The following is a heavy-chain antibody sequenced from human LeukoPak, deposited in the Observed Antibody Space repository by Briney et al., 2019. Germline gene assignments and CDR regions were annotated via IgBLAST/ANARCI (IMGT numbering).Heavy chain of an antibody. V-gene: IGHV3-7*01. D-gene: IGHD2-15*01. Sequence: GGSLRLSCAASGFTFSSYWMSWVRQAPGKGLEWVANIKQDGSEKYYVDSVKGRFTISRDNSKNTLYLQMNSLRAEDTALYYCARDFRVRAVGSPYWGQGTLVTVSS. CDR1: GFTFSSYW. CDR2: IKQDGSEK. CDR3: ARDFRVRAVGSPY. J-gene: IGHJ4*02.